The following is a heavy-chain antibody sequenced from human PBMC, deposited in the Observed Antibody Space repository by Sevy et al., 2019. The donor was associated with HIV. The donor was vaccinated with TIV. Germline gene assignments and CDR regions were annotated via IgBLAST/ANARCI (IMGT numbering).Heavy chain of an antibody. CDR3: AKYSNLGFFDY. CDR1: GLTFTNAW. D-gene: IGHD6-13*01. Sequence: GGSLRLSCAASGLTFTNAWMSWVRQTPGKGLEWVGLIKSKADGGTTDYAAPAKGRFTISRDDTIKMLFLQMDSLKTADTDVYYCAKYSNLGFFDYWGQGTLVTVSS. J-gene: IGHJ4*02. CDR2: IKSKADGGTT. V-gene: IGHV3-15*01.